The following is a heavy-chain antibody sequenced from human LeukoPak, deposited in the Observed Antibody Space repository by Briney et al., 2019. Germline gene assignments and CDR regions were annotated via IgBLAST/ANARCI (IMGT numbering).Heavy chain of an antibody. CDR2: ISSGSSYI. V-gene: IGHV3-21*01. J-gene: IGHJ5*02. D-gene: IGHD6-13*01. CDR1: GFTFSSYS. Sequence: GGSLRLSCAASGFTFSSYSMNWVRQAPGKGLEWVSSISSGSSYIYYADSVKGRFTISRDNAKNSLYLQMNSLRAEDTAVYYCARDRGSSWSSGWFDPWGQGTLVTVSS. CDR3: ARDRGSSWSSGWFDP.